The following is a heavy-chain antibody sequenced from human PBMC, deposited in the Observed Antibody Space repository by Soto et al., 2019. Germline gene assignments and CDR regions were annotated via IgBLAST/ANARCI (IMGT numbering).Heavy chain of an antibody. Sequence: LVNLSCKASDITFTSAAGGWLGPARGQRLEWIGWIVVGSGNTNYAQKFQERVTITRDMSTSTAYMELSSLRSEDTAVYYCAASTPRGGSGSPSWGQGTLVTSPQ. CDR3: AASTPRGGSGSPS. D-gene: IGHD6-19*01. J-gene: IGHJ4*02. V-gene: IGHV1-58*01. CDR2: IVVGSGNT. CDR1: DITFTSAA.